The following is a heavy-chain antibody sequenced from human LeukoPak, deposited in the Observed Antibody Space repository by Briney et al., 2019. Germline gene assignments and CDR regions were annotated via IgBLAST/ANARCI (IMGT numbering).Heavy chain of an antibody. J-gene: IGHJ4*02. CDR2: SSLRGLT. D-gene: IGHD1-26*01. CDR3: SRESGPFSPFGF. Sequence: PSGTLSLTCGVSGGSISGTNWWSWVRQPPGQGLEWIGESSLRGLTNYNPSLRSRLTMSLEESKNQVSLNLTSVSATDTAVYYCSRESGPFSPFGFWGQGTLVSVHS. V-gene: IGHV4-4*02. CDR1: GGSISGTNW.